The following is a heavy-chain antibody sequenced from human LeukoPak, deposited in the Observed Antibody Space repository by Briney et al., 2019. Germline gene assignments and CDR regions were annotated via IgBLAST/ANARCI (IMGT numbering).Heavy chain of an antibody. CDR2: ISSSSSYI. J-gene: IGHJ4*02. Sequence: PGGSLRLSCAASGFTFSSYSMNWVRQAPGKGLEWVSSISSSSSYIYYADSVKGRFTISRDNAKNSLYLQTNSLRAEDTAVYYCARDRYDFWSGYYVYWGQGTLVTVSS. CDR3: ARDRYDFWSGYYVY. CDR1: GFTFSSYS. D-gene: IGHD3-3*01. V-gene: IGHV3-21*01.